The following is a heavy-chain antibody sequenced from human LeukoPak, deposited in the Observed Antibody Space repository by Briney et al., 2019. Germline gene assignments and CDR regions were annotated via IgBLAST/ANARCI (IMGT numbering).Heavy chain of an antibody. D-gene: IGHD2-15*01. Sequence: QSRAEVKKPGASVKVSCKASGYTFTSYAMHWVRQAPGQRLEWMGWINAGNGNTKYSQKFQGRVTITRDTSASTAYMELSSLRSEDTAVYYCARPYCSGGSCPRFGMDVWGQGTTVTVSS. V-gene: IGHV1-3*01. CDR3: ARPYCSGGSCPRFGMDV. J-gene: IGHJ6*02. CDR1: GYTFTSYA. CDR2: INAGNGNT.